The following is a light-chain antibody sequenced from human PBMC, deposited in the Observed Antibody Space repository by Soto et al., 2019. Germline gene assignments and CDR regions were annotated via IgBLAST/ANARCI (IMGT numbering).Light chain of an antibody. CDR3: QQYETYPLT. CDR1: QRIDSW. Sequence: DIQMTQSPSTLSASVGDRVTMTCRASQRIDSWLAWYQQKQGKAPKLLIYKASSLESGVPSRFSASGSGPEFSLTISGLQPDDFATYYCQQYETYPLTFGGGTNV. CDR2: KAS. V-gene: IGKV1-5*03. J-gene: IGKJ4*01.